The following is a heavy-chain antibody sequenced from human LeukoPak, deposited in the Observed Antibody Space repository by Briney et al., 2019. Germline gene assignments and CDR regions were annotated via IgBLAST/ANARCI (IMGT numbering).Heavy chain of an antibody. CDR1: GFTSGTYW. V-gene: IGHV3-7*04. CDR3: ARAYPGE. CDR2: IKPDGSEK. J-gene: IGHJ4*02. Sequence: GRSLRLSCAASGFTSGTYWMSWVRQAPGKGLEWVANIKPDGSEKYYVDSVKGRFTISRDNAKNSLYLQMNSLRAEDTAVYYCARAYPGEWGQGTLVTVSS. D-gene: IGHD2-2*01.